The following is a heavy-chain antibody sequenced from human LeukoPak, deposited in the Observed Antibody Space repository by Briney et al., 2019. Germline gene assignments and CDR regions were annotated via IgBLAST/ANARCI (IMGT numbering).Heavy chain of an antibody. J-gene: IGHJ4*02. CDR1: GGSFSDYY. V-gene: IGHV4-34*01. Sequence: SGTLSLTCAVYGGSFSDYYWSWIRQPPGKGLEWIGEINHSGSTNYNPSLKSRVTISVDTSKNQFSLRLSSVTAADTPVYYCARRAATQDYWGQGTLVTVSS. CDR3: ARRAATQDY. CDR2: INHSGST. D-gene: IGHD6-25*01.